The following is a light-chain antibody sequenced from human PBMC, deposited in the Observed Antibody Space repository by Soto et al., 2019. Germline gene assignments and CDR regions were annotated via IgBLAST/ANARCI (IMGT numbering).Light chain of an antibody. CDR3: QVYGSSPKT. J-gene: IGKJ1*01. CDR2: GVS. Sequence: IVLTQSPGTLSLSPGEGATLSCRAIQPVNSGYLAWYQQKPGQAPRLLMYGVSTRDTGIPDRFSGSGAGTDFTLTSSRREPGDFAVYYCQVYGSSPKTFGQGTKVEFK. CDR1: QPVNSGY. V-gene: IGKV3-20*01.